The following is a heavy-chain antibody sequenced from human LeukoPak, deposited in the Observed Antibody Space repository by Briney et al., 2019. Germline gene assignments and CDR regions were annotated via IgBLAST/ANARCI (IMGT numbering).Heavy chain of an antibody. Sequence: SETLSLTCTVSGGSISSRPYYWGWVRQPPGKGLEWIGSISYSGSIHYNPSLKSRVTISVDTSKNQFSLKLSSVTAADTAVYYCARGRSPYSSGWFASYNWYFDLWGRGTLVTVSS. D-gene: IGHD6-19*01. CDR2: ISYSGSI. J-gene: IGHJ2*01. V-gene: IGHV4-39*07. CDR1: GGSISSRPYY. CDR3: ARGRSPYSSGWFASYNWYFDL.